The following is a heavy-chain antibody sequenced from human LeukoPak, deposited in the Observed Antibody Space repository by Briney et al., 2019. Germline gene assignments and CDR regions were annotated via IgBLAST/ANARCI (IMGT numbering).Heavy chain of an antibody. CDR1: GFRFGNYA. CDR3: AKDLNGGEGSWYFDL. J-gene: IGHJ2*01. CDR2: INWNSASI. V-gene: IGHV3-9*01. Sequence: QSGGSLRLSCVASGFRFGNYAMHWVRQAPGKGLEWVSSINWNSASIGYADSVKGRFTVSRDNAKNSLYLQMNSLGTEDTAFYYCAKDLNGGEGSWYFDLWGRGTLVTVSS. D-gene: IGHD3-10*01.